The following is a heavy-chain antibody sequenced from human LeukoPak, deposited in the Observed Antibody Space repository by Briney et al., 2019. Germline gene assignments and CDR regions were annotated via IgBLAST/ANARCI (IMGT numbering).Heavy chain of an antibody. CDR2: ISWDGGST. CDR1: GFTFDDYA. J-gene: IGHJ4*02. V-gene: IGHV3-43D*03. CDR3: AKDSHYDFWSGSALDY. Sequence: GGSLRLSCAASGFTFDDYAMHWVRQAPGKGLEWVSLISWDGGSTYYADSVKGRFTISRDNSKNSLYLQMNSLRAEDTALYYCAKDSHYDFWSGSALDYWGQGTLVTVSS. D-gene: IGHD3-3*01.